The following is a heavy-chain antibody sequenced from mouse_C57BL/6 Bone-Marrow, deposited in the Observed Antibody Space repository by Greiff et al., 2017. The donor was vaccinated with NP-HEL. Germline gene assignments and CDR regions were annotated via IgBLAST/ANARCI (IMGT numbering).Heavy chain of an antibody. V-gene: IGHV1-81*01. D-gene: IGHD1-1*02. CDR3: ARYRGPPFDY. J-gene: IGHJ2*01. Sequence: QVQLKESGAELARPGASVKLSCKASGYTFTSYGISWVKQRTGQGLEWIGEIYPRSGNTYYNEKFKGKATLTADKSSSTAYMELRSLTCEDSAVYFCARYRGPPFDYWGQGTTLTVSS. CDR1: GYTFTSYG. CDR2: IYPRSGNT.